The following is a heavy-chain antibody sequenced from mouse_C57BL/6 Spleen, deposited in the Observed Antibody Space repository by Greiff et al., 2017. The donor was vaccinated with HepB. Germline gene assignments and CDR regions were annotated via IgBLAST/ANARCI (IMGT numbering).Heavy chain of an antibody. CDR2: IYPGSGNT. J-gene: IGHJ3*01. CDR3: ARSSYDYDETWFAY. Sequence: VKLVESGPELVKPGASVKISCKASGYSFTSYYIHWVKQRPGQGLEWIGWIYPGSGNTKYNEKFKGKATLTADTSSSTAYMQLSSLTSEDSAVYYCARSSYDYDETWFAYWGQGTLVTVSA. D-gene: IGHD2-4*01. CDR1: GYSFTSYY. V-gene: IGHV1-66*01.